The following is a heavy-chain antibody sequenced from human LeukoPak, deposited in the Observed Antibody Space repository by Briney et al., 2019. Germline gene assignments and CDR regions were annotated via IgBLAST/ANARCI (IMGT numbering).Heavy chain of an antibody. CDR2: IWYDGSNK. D-gene: IGHD2-15*01. Sequence: GGSLRLSCAASGFTFSSYGMHWVRQAPGKGLEWVAVIWYDGSNKYYADSVKGRFTISRDNSKNTLYLQMNSLRAEDTAVYYCAKGAGYCSGGSCPTRTWYFDYWGQGTLVTVSS. J-gene: IGHJ4*02. CDR3: AKGAGYCSGGSCPTRTWYFDY. CDR1: GFTFSSYG. V-gene: IGHV3-33*06.